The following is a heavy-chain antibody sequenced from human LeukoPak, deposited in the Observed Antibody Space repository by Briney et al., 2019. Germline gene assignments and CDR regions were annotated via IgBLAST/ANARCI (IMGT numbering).Heavy chain of an antibody. CDR3: ARERLEWLLYGGWFDP. Sequence: PSQTLSPTCAVSGGSISSGGYSWSWIRQPPGKGLEWIGYIYHSGSTYYNPSLKSRVTISVDRSKNQFSLKLSSVTAADTAVYYCARERLEWLLYGGWFDPWGQGTLVTVSS. J-gene: IGHJ5*02. CDR1: GGSISSGGYS. V-gene: IGHV4-30-2*01. D-gene: IGHD3-3*01. CDR2: IYHSGST.